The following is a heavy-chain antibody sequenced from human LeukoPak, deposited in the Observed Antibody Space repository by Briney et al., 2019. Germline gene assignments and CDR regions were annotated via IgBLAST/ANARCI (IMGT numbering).Heavy chain of an antibody. CDR1: GFTFSSYA. CDR3: AKGYSSGWPQIDY. D-gene: IGHD6-19*01. J-gene: IGHJ4*02. Sequence: GGSLRLSCAASGFTFSSYAMCWVRQDPGKGLEWVSAISGSGGSTYYADSVKGRFTISRDNSKNTLYLQMNSLRAEDTAVYYCAKGYSSGWPQIDYWGQGTLVTVSS. CDR2: ISGSGGST. V-gene: IGHV3-23*01.